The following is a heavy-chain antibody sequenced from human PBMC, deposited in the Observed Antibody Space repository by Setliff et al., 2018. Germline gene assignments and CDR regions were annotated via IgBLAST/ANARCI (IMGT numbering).Heavy chain of an antibody. CDR1: GFTFSDYY. D-gene: IGHD3-9*01. CDR3: ARDSHTYYDILTGYLDFDY. Sequence: LRLSCAAPGFTFSDYYMSWIRQAPGKGLEWVSYISSSGSTIYYADSVKGRFTISRDNAKNSLYLQMNSLRAEDTAVYYCARDSHTYYDILTGYLDFDYWGQGTLVTVSS. V-gene: IGHV3-11*04. CDR2: ISSSGSTI. J-gene: IGHJ4*02.